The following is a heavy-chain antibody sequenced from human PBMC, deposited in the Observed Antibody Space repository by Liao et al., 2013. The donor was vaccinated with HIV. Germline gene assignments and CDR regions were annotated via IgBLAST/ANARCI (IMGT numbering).Heavy chain of an antibody. Sequence: QVQLQQWGAGLLKPSETLSLTCAVYGGSFSGYYWSWIRQPPGKGLEWIGEINHGGSTYYNPSLKSRVTISIDTSKNQFSLKLSSVTAADTAVYFCAALPRGVLITTFDSWGQGTLVTVSS. CDR3: AALPRGVLITTFDS. CDR1: GGSFSGYY. CDR2: INHGGST. V-gene: IGHV4-34*01. J-gene: IGHJ4*02. D-gene: IGHD3-10*01.